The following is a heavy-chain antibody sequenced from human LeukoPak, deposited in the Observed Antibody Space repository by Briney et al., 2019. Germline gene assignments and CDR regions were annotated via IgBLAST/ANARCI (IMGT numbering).Heavy chain of an antibody. CDR1: GGSFSGYY. CDR3: ARAGRSYYYGSGSRLNWFDP. J-gene: IGHJ5*02. D-gene: IGHD3-10*01. CDR2: INHSGST. Sequence: SETLSFTCAVYGGSFSGYYWSWIRQPPGKGLEWIGEINHSGSTNYNPSLKSRVTISVDTSKNQFSLKLSSVTAADTAVYYCARAGRSYYYGSGSRLNWFDPWGQGTLVTVSS. V-gene: IGHV4-34*01.